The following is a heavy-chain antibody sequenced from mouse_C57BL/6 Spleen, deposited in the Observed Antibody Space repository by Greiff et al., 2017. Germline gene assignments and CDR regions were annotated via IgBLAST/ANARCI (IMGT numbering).Heavy chain of an antibody. CDR3: ARFGPGYFDY. CDR2: IYPGSGST. Sequence: QVQLKQPGAELVKPGASVKMSCKASGYTFTSYWITWVKQRPGQGLEWIGDIYPGSGSTNYNEKFKSKATLTVDTSSSTAYMQLRSLTSEDSAVYYCARFGPGYFDYWGQGTTRTVSS. J-gene: IGHJ2*01. CDR1: GYTFTSYW. V-gene: IGHV1-55*01.